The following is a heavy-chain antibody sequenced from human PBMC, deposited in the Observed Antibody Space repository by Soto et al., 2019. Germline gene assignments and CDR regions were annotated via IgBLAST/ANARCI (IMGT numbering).Heavy chain of an antibody. J-gene: IGHJ5*02. Sequence: SETLSLTCTVSGGSVSSGSFYWSWIRQPPGKGLEWIGYIYYTGSTNYNPSLKSRVTISVDTSKNQFSLKLSSVTAADTAVYYCARFEGGWFDPWGQGTLVTVSS. CDR1: GGSVSSGSFY. D-gene: IGHD3-16*01. CDR3: ARFEGGWFDP. CDR2: IYYTGST. V-gene: IGHV4-61*01.